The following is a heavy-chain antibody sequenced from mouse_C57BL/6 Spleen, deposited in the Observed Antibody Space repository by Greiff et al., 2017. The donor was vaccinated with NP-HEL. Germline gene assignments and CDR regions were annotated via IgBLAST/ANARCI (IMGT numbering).Heavy chain of an antibody. CDR1: GYTFTSYW. Sequence: QVQLQQPGAELVRPGSSVKLSCKASGYTFTSYWMDWVKQRPGQGLEWIGNIYPSDSETHYNQKFKDKATFTVDKSSSTAYMQLSSLTSEDSAVYYCARWGPNWVYFDYWGQGTTLTVSS. CDR2: IYPSDSET. CDR3: ARWGPNWVYFDY. J-gene: IGHJ2*01. V-gene: IGHV1-61*01. D-gene: IGHD4-1*01.